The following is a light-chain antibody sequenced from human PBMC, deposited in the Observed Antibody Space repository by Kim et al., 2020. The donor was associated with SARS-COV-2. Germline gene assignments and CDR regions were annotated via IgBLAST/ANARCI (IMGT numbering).Light chain of an antibody. Sequence: GQRVTISGTGSSSNIGAAYDVHWDQHLPGTAPKLLSYGNTNRPSGVPDRFSGSKSGTSASLAITGLQAEDEADYYCQSYDSSLSVVFGGGTKVTVL. CDR2: GNT. J-gene: IGLJ2*01. V-gene: IGLV1-40*01. CDR3: QSYDSSLSVV. CDR1: SSNIGAAYD.